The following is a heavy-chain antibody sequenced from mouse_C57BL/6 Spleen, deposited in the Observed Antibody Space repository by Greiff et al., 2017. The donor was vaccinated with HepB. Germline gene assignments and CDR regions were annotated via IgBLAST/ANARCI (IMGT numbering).Heavy chain of an antibody. D-gene: IGHD1-1*01. CDR1: GFNIKNTY. V-gene: IGHV14-3*01. Sequence: VQLQQSVAELVRPGASVKLSCTASGFNIKNTYMHWVKQRPEQGLEWMGRIDPANGNTKYAPKFQGKATITADTSSNTAYLQLSSLTSEDTAIYYGARSITTVVPLFDYWGQGTTLTVSS. CDR3: ARSITTVVPLFDY. CDR2: IDPANGNT. J-gene: IGHJ2*01.